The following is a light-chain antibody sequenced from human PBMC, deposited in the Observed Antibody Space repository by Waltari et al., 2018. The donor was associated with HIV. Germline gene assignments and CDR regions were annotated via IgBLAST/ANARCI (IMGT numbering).Light chain of an antibody. V-gene: IGKV3-15*01. CDR2: RAS. Sequence: EIVLTQSPATLSVSPGERATLSCRASQSVSSNLAWYQQKPGQAPRLLIYRASTRTTGIPARFSGSGSGTEFTLTISSLQSEDFAVYYCQQYNDWPRGLFGQGTRLEIK. CDR3: QQYNDWPRGL. J-gene: IGKJ2*01. CDR1: QSVSSN.